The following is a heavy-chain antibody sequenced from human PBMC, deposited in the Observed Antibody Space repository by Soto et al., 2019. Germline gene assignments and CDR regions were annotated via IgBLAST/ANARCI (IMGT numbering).Heavy chain of an antibody. D-gene: IGHD2-2*01. V-gene: IGHV5-51*01. CDR1: GYRFTSYW. J-gene: IGHJ6*02. CDR2: IYPGDSDT. Sequence: APLKISCKGCGYRFTSYWIGWVRQMPGKGLEWMGIIYPGDSDTRYSPSFQGQVTISADKSISTAYLQWSSLKASDTAMYYCARHTAHCSSTSCQSYYYYYGMDVWGQGTTVTASS. CDR3: ARHTAHCSSTSCQSYYYYYGMDV.